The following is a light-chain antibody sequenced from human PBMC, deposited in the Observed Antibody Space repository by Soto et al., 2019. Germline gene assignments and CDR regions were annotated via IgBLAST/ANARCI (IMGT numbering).Light chain of an antibody. J-gene: IGKJ1*01. CDR1: QSVSSSY. Sequence: EIVLTQSPGTLSLSPGERATLSCRASQSVSSSYLAWYQQKPGQAPRVLIYGASSRATDIPDRFSGSGSGTDFTLTISRLEPEDFAVYYCQQYGGWTFGQGTKVEIK. CDR3: QQYGGWT. CDR2: GAS. V-gene: IGKV3-20*01.